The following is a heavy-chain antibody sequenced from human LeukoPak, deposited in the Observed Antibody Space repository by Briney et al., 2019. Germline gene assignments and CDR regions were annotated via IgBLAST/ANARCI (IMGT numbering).Heavy chain of an antibody. J-gene: IGHJ4*02. D-gene: IGHD6-13*01. Sequence: SETLSLTCTVSGGSISSYYWSWIRQPAGKGLEWIERIYTSGSTNYNPSLKSRVTMSVDTSKNQFSLKLSSVTAADTAVYYCARVDDSQGIAAAGTFFFDYWGQGTLVTVSS. CDR1: GGSISSYY. CDR3: ARVDDSQGIAAAGTFFFDY. CDR2: IYTSGST. V-gene: IGHV4-4*07.